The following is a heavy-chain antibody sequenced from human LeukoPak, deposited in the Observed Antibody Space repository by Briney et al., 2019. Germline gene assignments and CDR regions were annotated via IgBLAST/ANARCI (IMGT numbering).Heavy chain of an antibody. CDR1: GFSFSTHT. D-gene: IGHD5-18*01. CDR2: IGGSSSYI. V-gene: IGHV3-21*01. J-gene: IGHJ4*02. CDR3: AREGDKAVITYAY. Sequence: PGGSLRLSCAASGFSFSTHTMSWVRQAPGKGLEWVSCIGGSSSYIYYADSVKGRFTISRDNAKNSLFLQMNSLRAEDTAVYYCAREGDKAVITYAYWGQGTLVTVSS.